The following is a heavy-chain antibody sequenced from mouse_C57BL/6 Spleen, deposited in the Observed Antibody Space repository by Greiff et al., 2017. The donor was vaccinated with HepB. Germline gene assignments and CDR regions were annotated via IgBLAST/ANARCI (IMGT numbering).Heavy chain of an antibody. V-gene: IGHV1-52*01. Sequence: VQLQQPGAELVRPGSSVKLSCKASGYTFTSYWMHWVKQRPIQGLEWIGNIDPSDSETHYNQKFKDKATLTVDKSSSTAYMQLSSQTSEDSAVYYCARSSGFDYWGQGTTLTVSS. D-gene: IGHD3-1*01. CDR2: IDPSDSET. CDR1: GYTFTSYW. CDR3: ARSSGFDY. J-gene: IGHJ2*01.